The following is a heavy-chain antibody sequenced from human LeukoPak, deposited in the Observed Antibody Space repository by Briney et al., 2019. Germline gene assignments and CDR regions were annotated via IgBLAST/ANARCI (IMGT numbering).Heavy chain of an antibody. D-gene: IGHD1-7*01. Sequence: GASVKVSCKASGYSFTGHFIHWLRQAPGQGLEYVGWINPNSGATNSAQKFQGRVTMTRDTSISTAYMELSRLRSDDTAVYYCARDLLTGTQDAFDIWGQGTMVTVSS. CDR1: GYSFTGHF. V-gene: IGHV1-2*02. CDR2: INPNSGAT. CDR3: ARDLLTGTQDAFDI. J-gene: IGHJ3*02.